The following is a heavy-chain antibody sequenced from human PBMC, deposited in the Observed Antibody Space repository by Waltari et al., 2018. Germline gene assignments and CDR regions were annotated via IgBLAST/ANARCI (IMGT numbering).Heavy chain of an antibody. CDR2: IKMEGSSR. V-gene: IGHV3-74*01. CDR1: GFTFSKSW. Sequence: EVQLVESGGGLVQPGGSLKLSCAASGFTFSKSWMHWVRQARGKGLVAVAHIKMEGSSRNYAESVKGRFTIYRDNAKSTLFLQMNSLRGEDTAIYYCVLYSSELLGDYWGQGTLVTVSS. D-gene: IGHD6-19*01. J-gene: IGHJ4*02. CDR3: VLYSSELLGDY.